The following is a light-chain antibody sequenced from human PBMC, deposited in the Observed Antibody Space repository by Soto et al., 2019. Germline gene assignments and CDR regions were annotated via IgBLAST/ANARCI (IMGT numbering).Light chain of an antibody. CDR2: DAS. CDR3: QQHNSSPWT. CDR1: QSISSW. J-gene: IGKJ1*01. V-gene: IGKV1-5*01. Sequence: DIQMTQSPSTLSASVGDRVTITCRASQSISSWLAWYQQKPGKAPKLLIYDASSLESGVPSRFSGSGSGTEFTLTINGLQPEDFATYYCQQHNSSPWTFGQGTKVDIK.